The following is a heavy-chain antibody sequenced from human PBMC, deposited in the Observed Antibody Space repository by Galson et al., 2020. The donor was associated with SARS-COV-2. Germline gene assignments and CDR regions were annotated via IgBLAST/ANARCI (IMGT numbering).Heavy chain of an antibody. CDR1: GFTFSSYA. D-gene: IGHD6-13*01. Sequence: GESLKISCAASGFTFSSYAMSWVRQAPGKGLEWVSAISGSGGSTYYADSVKGRFTISRDNSKNTLYLQMNSLRAEDTAVYYCANTNIAAADAFDYWGQGTLVTVSS. CDR2: ISGSGGST. J-gene: IGHJ4*02. CDR3: ANTNIAAADAFDY. V-gene: IGHV3-23*01.